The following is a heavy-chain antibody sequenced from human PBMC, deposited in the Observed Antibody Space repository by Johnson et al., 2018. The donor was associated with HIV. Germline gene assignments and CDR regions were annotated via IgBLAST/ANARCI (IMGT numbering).Heavy chain of an antibody. CDR2: IYSGGST. D-gene: IGHD2-2*01. Sequence: VQLVESGGGLTQPGGSLRLSCAASGFTVRSNYMSWVRQAPGKGLEWVSVIYSGGSTYYADSVKGRFTISRDNSKNTLYLQMNSLRAEDTAVYYCAKVVVVPAAIWSCDIWGQGTMVTVSS. CDR1: GFTVRSNY. V-gene: IGHV3-53*01. J-gene: IGHJ3*02. CDR3: AKVVVVPAAIWSCDI.